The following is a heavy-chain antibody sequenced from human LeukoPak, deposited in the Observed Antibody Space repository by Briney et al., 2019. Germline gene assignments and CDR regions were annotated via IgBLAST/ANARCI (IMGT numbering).Heavy chain of an antibody. CDR3: AGAKPYYDILTGYYKTLAFDY. CDR2: INSDGSST. D-gene: IGHD3-9*01. Sequence: PGGSLRLSCAASGFTFSKHWMHWVRQAPGKGLVWVSRINSDGSSTTYADSVKGRFTISRDNSKNTLYLQMNSLRAEDTAVYYCAGAKPYYDILTGYYKTLAFDYWGQGTLVTVSS. J-gene: IGHJ4*02. V-gene: IGHV3-74*01. CDR1: GFTFSKHW.